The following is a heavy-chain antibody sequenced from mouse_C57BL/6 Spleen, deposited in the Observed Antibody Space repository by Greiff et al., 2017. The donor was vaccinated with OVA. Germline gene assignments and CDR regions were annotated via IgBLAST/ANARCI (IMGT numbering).Heavy chain of an antibody. CDR2: ISSGSSTI. CDR1: GFTFSDYG. D-gene: IGHD1-1*01. V-gene: IGHV5-17*01. CDR3: ARRDYGQFAY. Sequence: EVQGVESGGGLVKPGGSLKLSCAASGFTFSDYGMHWVRQAPETGLEWVAYISSGSSTIYYADTVKGRFTISRDNAKNTLFLQMTSLRSEDTAMYYCARRDYGQFAYWGQGTLVTVSA. J-gene: IGHJ3*01.